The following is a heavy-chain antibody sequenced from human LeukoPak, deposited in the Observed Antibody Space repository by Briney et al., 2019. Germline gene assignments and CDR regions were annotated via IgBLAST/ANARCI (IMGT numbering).Heavy chain of an antibody. CDR3: AKGRHRTVRYFDY. V-gene: IGHV3-23*01. Sequence: GGSLRLSCAASGFTFRIYTMGWVCQAPGGGLEWGLVSSSYRSSTSYADHVKGRFTNSRDNPKNTLYLQMNSLMAEAAAVYYCAKGRHRTVRYFDYGGRGTVVMVSS. J-gene: IGHJ4*02. CDR1: GFTFRIYT. D-gene: IGHD3-10*01. CDR2: SSSYRSST.